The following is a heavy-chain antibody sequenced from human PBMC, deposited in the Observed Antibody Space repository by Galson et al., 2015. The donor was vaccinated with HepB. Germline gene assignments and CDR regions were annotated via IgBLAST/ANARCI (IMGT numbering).Heavy chain of an antibody. CDR2: ISSSSSTI. V-gene: IGHV3-48*01. J-gene: IGHJ6*02. CDR1: GFTFSSYS. D-gene: IGHD3-10*01. CDR3: ARDLGPTQGLWFGELLYGDYYYYGMDV. Sequence: SLRLSCAASGFTFSSYSMNWVRQAPGKGLEWVSYISSSSSTIYYADSVKGRFTISRDNAKNSLYLQMNSLRAEDTAVYYCARDLGPTQGLWFGELLYGDYYYYGMDVWGQGTTVTVSS.